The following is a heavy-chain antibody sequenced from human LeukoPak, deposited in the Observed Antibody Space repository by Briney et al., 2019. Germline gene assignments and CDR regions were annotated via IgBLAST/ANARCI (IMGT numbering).Heavy chain of an antibody. Sequence: TGGSLRLSCAASGFTFSSYAMSWVRQAPGKGLEWVSAISGSGGSTYYADSVKGRFTISRDNSKNTLYLQMNSLRAEDTAVYYCAKYQSSGRHFDYWGQGTLVTVSS. CDR3: AKYQSSGRHFDY. D-gene: IGHD6-19*01. J-gene: IGHJ4*02. CDR2: ISGSGGST. CDR1: GFTFSSYA. V-gene: IGHV3-23*01.